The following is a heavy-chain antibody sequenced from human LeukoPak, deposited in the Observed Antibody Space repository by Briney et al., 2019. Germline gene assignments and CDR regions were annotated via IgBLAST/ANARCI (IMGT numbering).Heavy chain of an antibody. D-gene: IGHD3-22*01. V-gene: IGHV4-39*07. Sequence: SETLSLTCTVSGGSISSSNYYWGWIRQPPGKGLEWIGSIYYSGSTYYNPSLKSRVTISGDTSKNQFSLKLSSVTAADTAVYYCARGSLKYYYDSSGRHAFDIWGQGTMVTVSS. CDR1: GGSISSSNYY. CDR3: ARGSLKYYYDSSGRHAFDI. CDR2: IYYSGST. J-gene: IGHJ3*02.